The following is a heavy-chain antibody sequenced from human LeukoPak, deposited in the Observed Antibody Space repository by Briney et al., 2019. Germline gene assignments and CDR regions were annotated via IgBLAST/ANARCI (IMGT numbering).Heavy chain of an antibody. J-gene: IGHJ3*02. CDR1: GGTFSSYA. CDR3: ARVRGGGPDAFDI. CDR2: IIPIFGIA. Sequence: SVKVSCKASGGTFSSYAISWVRQAPGQGLEWMGRIIPIFGIANYVQKFQGRVTITADKSTSTAYMELSSLGSGDTAVYYCARVRGGGPDAFDIWGQGTMVTVSS. D-gene: IGHD2-15*01. V-gene: IGHV1-69*04.